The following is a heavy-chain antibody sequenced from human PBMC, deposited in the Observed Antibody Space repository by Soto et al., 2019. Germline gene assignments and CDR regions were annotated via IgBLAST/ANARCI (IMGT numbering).Heavy chain of an antibody. CDR3: ARPTYDSSGYLHSGFDY. CDR2: ISAYNGNT. D-gene: IGHD3-22*01. V-gene: IGHV1-18*01. J-gene: IGHJ4*02. CDR1: GYTFTSYG. Sequence: ASVKVSCKASGYTFTSYGISWVRQAPGQGLEWMGWISAYNGNTNYAQKLQGRVTMTTDTSTSTAYMELRSLRSDDTAVYYCARPTYDSSGYLHSGFDYWGQGTLVTVS.